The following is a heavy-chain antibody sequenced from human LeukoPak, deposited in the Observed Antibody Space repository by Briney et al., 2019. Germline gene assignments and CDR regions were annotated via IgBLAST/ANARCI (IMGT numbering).Heavy chain of an antibody. CDR1: GVSMSAYQ. V-gene: IGHV4-4*09. CDR3: ATSNDAKIAPFDH. Sequence: SETLSLTCTVSGVSMSAYQWSWVRQSPEKGLEWIGCINTKGETSYNPSLKSRVTTSVDTSKSQFSLRLTSVTAADTAVYYCATSNDAKIAPFDHWGLGAPVTVSS. CDR2: INTKGET. J-gene: IGHJ4*02. D-gene: IGHD2-21*01.